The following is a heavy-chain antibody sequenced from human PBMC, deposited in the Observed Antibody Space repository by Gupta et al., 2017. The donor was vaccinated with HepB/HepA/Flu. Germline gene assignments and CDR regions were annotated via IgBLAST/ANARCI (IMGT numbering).Heavy chain of an antibody. Sequence: QVQLVQSGAEVKKPGSSVKVSCKASGGTFLSYAITWVRTAPGQGLEWMGGIIPIFGTPNDAQKFQGRVTITADEATSTAYMELSSLRSDDTAVYYCARVLTGYCSGGSCYSGFHYWGQGTLVTVSS. CDR2: IIPIFGTP. J-gene: IGHJ4*02. CDR3: ARVLTGYCSGGSCYSGFHY. D-gene: IGHD2-15*01. CDR1: GGTFLSYA. V-gene: IGHV1-69*01.